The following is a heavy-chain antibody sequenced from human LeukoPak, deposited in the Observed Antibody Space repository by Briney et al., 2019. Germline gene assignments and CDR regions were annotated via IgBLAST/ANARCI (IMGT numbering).Heavy chain of an antibody. CDR3: ATGRSGYAY. D-gene: IGHD5-12*01. V-gene: IGHV3-74*01. J-gene: IGHJ4*02. CDR2: INPDGGIT. CDR1: GFTFNNYW. Sequence: GGSLRLSCEASGFTFNNYWMHWVRQVPGKGLVWVSRINPDGGITSYADSVRGRFTISRDNAKNTMSLQMNSLRAEDTAVYYCATGRSGYAYWGQGTMVTVSS.